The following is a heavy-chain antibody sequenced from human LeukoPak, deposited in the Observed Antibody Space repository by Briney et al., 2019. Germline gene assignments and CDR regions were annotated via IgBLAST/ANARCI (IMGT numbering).Heavy chain of an antibody. CDR2: IYPGDSDT. Sequence: GESLKISCRGSGYSFTSYWIGWVRQMPGKGLEWMGIIYPGDSDTRYSPSFQGQVAISTDKSISTAYLQWSSLKASDTAMYYCARLVAMVNNWFDPWGQGTLVTVSS. J-gene: IGHJ5*02. D-gene: IGHD5-18*01. CDR1: GYSFTSYW. CDR3: ARLVAMVNNWFDP. V-gene: IGHV5-51*01.